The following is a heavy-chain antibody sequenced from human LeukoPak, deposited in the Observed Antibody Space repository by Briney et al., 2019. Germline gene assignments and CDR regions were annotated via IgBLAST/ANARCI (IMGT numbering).Heavy chain of an antibody. CDR3: ARGPSYCSSTSCPHDY. CDR1: GFTFSNAW. V-gene: IGHV3-48*01. CDR2: ISSSSSTI. D-gene: IGHD2-2*01. J-gene: IGHJ4*02. Sequence: PGGSLRLSCAASGFTFSNAWMSWVRQAPGKGLEWVSYISSSSSTIYYADSVKGRFTISRDNAKNSLYLQMNSLRAEDTAVYYCARGPSYCSSTSCPHDYWGQGTLATVSS.